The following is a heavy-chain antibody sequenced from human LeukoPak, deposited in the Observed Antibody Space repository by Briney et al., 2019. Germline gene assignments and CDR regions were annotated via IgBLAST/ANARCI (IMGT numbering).Heavy chain of an antibody. CDR2: TRNKAESYKT. Sequence: GGSLRLSCAASGFTFSDHYIDWVCQAPGKGLEWVGRTRNKAESYKTEYAASVKGRFTISRDDSKKSLYLQMNSLKTEDTAVYYCARESSIFGVVARSYMDVWGKGTTVTVSS. CDR1: GFTFSDHY. J-gene: IGHJ6*03. CDR3: ARESSIFGVVARSYMDV. D-gene: IGHD3-3*01. V-gene: IGHV3-72*01.